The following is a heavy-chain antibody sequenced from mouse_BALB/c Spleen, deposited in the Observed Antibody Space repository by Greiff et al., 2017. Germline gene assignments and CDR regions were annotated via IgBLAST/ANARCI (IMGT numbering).Heavy chain of an antibody. D-gene: IGHD1-2*01. CDR3: ARNGEKFITTAHYYAMDY. Sequence: QVQLKQSGPGLVQPSQSLSITCTVSGFSLTSYGVHWVRQSPGKGLEWLGVIWSGGSTDYNAAFISRLSISKDNSKSQVFFKMNSLQADDTAIYYCARNGEKFITTAHYYAMDYWGQGTSVTVSS. J-gene: IGHJ4*01. V-gene: IGHV2-4-1*01. CDR1: GFSLTSYG. CDR2: IWSGGST.